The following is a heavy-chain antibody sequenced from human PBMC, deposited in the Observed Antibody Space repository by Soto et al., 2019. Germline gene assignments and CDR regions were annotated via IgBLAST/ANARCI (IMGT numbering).Heavy chain of an antibody. CDR1: GFTFSSYG. Sequence: GGSLRLSCAASGFTFSSYGMHWVRQAPGKGLEWVAVIWYDGSNKYYADSVKGRFTISRDNSKNTLYLQMNSLRAEDTAVYYCAREYGDGYNPFDYWGQGTLVTVSS. D-gene: IGHD5-12*01. CDR2: IWYDGSNK. CDR3: AREYGDGYNPFDY. V-gene: IGHV3-33*01. J-gene: IGHJ4*02.